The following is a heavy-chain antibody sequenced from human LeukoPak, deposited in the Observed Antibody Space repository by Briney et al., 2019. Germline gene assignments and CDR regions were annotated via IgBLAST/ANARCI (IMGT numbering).Heavy chain of an antibody. CDR3: ARSIIVVVTAIQDWFDP. V-gene: IGHV4-34*01. CDR1: GGSFSGYY. J-gene: IGHJ5*02. CDR2: INHSGST. Sequence: SETLSLTCAVYGGSFSGYYWSWIRQPPGKGLEWIGEINHSGSTNYNPSLKSRVTISVDTYKNQFSLKLSSVTAADTAVYYCARSIIVVVTAIQDWFDPWGQGTLVTVSS. D-gene: IGHD2-21*02.